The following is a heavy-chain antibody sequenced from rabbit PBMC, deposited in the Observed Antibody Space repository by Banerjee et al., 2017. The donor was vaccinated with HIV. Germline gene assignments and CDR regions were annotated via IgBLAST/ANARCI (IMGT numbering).Heavy chain of an antibody. CDR1: RFDFSTYY. Sequence: HLVESGGGLVQPGGSLKLSCKASRFDFSTYYMSWVRQAPGKGLEWIGYIDPVFGSTYYASWVNGRFTISSHNAQNTLYLQLNSLTAADTATYFCAREIATMTMVINLWGPGTLVTVS. J-gene: IGHJ4*01. CDR2: IDPVFGST. CDR3: AREIATMTMVINL. D-gene: IGHD2-1*01. V-gene: IGHV1S7*01.